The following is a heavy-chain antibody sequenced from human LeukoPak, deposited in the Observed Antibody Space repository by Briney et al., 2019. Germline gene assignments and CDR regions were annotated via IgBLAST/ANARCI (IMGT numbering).Heavy chain of an antibody. V-gene: IGHV3-30-3*01. CDR3: ARVLDGIAFDY. CDR1: GFTFSSYA. D-gene: IGHD6-13*01. Sequence: GGSLRLSRAASGFTFSSYAMHWVRQAPGKGLEWVAVISYDGSNKYYADSVKGRFTISRDNSKNTLYLQMNSLRAEDTAVYYCARVLDGIAFDYWGQGTLVTVSS. CDR2: ISYDGSNK. J-gene: IGHJ4*02.